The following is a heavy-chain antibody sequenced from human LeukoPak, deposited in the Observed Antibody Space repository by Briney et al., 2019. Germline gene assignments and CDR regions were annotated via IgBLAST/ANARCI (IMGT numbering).Heavy chain of an antibody. CDR2: IWYDGSNK. CDR3: ARGDGVAGAYYFDY. J-gene: IGHJ4*02. V-gene: IGHV3-33*01. CDR1: GFSFSSYG. D-gene: IGHD6-19*01. Sequence: PGGSLRLSCAASGFSFSSYGMHWVRQAPGKGLEWVAVIWYDGSNKYYADSVKGRFTISRDNSKNTLYLQMNSLRAEDTAVYYCARGDGVAGAYYFDYWGQGTLVTVSS.